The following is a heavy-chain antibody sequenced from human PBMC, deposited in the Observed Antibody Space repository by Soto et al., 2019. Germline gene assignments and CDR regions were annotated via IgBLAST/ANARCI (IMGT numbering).Heavy chain of an antibody. V-gene: IGHV3-53*01. D-gene: IGHD3-3*01. J-gene: IGHJ4*02. CDR2: IYSGGST. CDR1: GFTVSSNY. Sequence: PGGSLRLSFAASGFTVSSNYMSWVRQAPGKGLEWVSVIYSGGSTYYADSVKGRFTISRDNSKNTLYLQMNSLRAEDTAVYYCARXTSWITIFGVVIGPFDYWGQGTLVTVSS. CDR3: ARXTSWITIFGVVIGPFDY.